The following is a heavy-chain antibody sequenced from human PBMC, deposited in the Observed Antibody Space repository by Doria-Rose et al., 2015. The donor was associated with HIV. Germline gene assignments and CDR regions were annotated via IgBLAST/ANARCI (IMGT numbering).Heavy chain of an antibody. J-gene: IGHJ6*02. CDR1: GGSFSGYY. V-gene: IGHV4-34*01. CDR3: ARGLLRGGWNDVDYYYGMDV. Sequence: QVQLQQWDAGLVKPSETLSLTCAVFGGSFSGYYWSWIRQRAGMGLEWIGEINHSGSTNYKTSLKSRVTISVDTSKNLFFLKLSSVTAADTAVYYCARGLLRGGWNDVDYYYGMDVWGQGTTVTVSS. CDR2: INHSGST. D-gene: IGHD1-1*01.